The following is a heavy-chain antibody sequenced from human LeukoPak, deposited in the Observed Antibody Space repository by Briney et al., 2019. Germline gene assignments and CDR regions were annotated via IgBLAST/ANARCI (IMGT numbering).Heavy chain of an antibody. CDR2: ISRGGIS. Sequence: GGSLRLSCAASGFTFSVYDMYWIRQSPGKGLECVSVISRGGISYYADSVKGRFTISRDNSKNTLYLQMNSLRAEDTAVYYCVRRSSGSYYIGWGQGTMVTVSS. CDR1: GFTFSVYD. D-gene: IGHD3-10*01. V-gene: IGHV3-23*01. CDR3: VRRSSGSYYIG. J-gene: IGHJ3*01.